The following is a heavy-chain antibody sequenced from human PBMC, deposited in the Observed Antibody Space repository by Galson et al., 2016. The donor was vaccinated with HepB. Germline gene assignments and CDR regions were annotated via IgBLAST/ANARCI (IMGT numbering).Heavy chain of an antibody. D-gene: IGHD6-19*01. CDR1: GFTFSSYG. CDR2: ISGSGGGTFT. V-gene: IGHV3-23*01. Sequence: SLRLSCAASGFTFSSYGMSWVRQAPGKGLQWVSAISGSGGGTFTYYADSVKGRFTISRDNSKNTLYLQMNSLRVEDTAVYYCASGYFRSGWPKGDSWGQGTLVTVSS. CDR3: ASGYFRSGWPKGDS. J-gene: IGHJ4*02.